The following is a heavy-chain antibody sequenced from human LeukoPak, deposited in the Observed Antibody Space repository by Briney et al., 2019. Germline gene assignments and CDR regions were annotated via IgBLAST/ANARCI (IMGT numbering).Heavy chain of an antibody. V-gene: IGHV4-39*01. Sequence: SETLSLTCTVSGGSISSSSYYWGWIRQPPGKGLEWIGSIYYSGSTYYNPSLKSRVTISVDTSKDQFSLKLSSVTAADTAVYYCARQAYDFWSGYPNYFDYWGQGTLVTVSS. CDR3: ARQAYDFWSGYPNYFDY. J-gene: IGHJ4*02. CDR1: GGSISSSSYY. CDR2: IYYSGST. D-gene: IGHD3-3*01.